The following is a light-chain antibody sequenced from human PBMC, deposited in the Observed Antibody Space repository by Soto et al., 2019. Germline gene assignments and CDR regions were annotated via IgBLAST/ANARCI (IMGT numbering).Light chain of an antibody. V-gene: IGKV3D-15*03. Sequence: ELVMTQSPDTLSVSPGESATLSCRASQSVRRNLAWYQQKPGQAPRLLIYQTSIRAAGIPARFSASGSGTDFTLTISDVQPEDFALYYCHQRQSWPRTFGQGTKVDI. CDR2: QTS. J-gene: IGKJ1*01. CDR3: HQRQSWPRT. CDR1: QSVRRN.